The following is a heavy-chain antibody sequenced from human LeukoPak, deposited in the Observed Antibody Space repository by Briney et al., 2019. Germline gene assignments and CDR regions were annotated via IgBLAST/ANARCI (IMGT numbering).Heavy chain of an antibody. CDR3: AKVADYYDSSGSGSAFDI. Sequence: SGGSLRLSCAASGFTFSSYGMHWVRQAPGKGLEWVAFIRYDGSNKYYADSVKGGFTISRDNSKNTLYLQMNSLRAEDTAVYYCAKVADYYDSSGSGSAFDIWGQGTMVTVSS. V-gene: IGHV3-30*02. CDR2: IRYDGSNK. D-gene: IGHD3-22*01. J-gene: IGHJ3*02. CDR1: GFTFSSYG.